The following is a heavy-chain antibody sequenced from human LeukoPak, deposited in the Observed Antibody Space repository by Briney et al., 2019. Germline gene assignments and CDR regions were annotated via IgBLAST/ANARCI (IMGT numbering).Heavy chain of an antibody. CDR3: ARSAEYQLLWSAEHGMDV. J-gene: IGHJ6*02. V-gene: IGHV1-46*01. Sequence: ASVKVSCKASGYTFTSYYMHWVRQAPGQGLEWMGIINPSGGSTSYAQKFQGRVTMTRDTSTSTVYMELSSLRSEDTAVYYCARSAEYQLLWSAEHGMDVWGQGTTVTVSS. CDR2: INPSGGST. CDR1: GYTFTSYY. D-gene: IGHD2-2*01.